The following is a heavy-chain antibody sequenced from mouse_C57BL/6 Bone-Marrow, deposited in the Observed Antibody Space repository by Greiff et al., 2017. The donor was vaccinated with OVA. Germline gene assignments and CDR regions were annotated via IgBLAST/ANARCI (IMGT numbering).Heavy chain of an antibody. J-gene: IGHJ3*01. D-gene: IGHD2-3*01. CDR1: GYTFTDYN. Sequence: VQLQRSGPELVKPGASVKMSCKASGYTFTDYNMHWVKQSHGKSLEWIGYINPNNGGTSYNQKFKGKATLTVNKSSSTAYMELRSLTSEDSAVYYCATIYDGYYWFAYWGQGTLVTVSA. V-gene: IGHV1-22*01. CDR3: ATIYDGYYWFAY. CDR2: INPNNGGT.